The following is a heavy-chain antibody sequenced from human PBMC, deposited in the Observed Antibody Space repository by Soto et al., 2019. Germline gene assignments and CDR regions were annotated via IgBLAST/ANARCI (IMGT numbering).Heavy chain of an antibody. D-gene: IGHD3-10*01. CDR3: ARVGYGSGSHFDGVDV. Sequence: QVQLQESGPGLVKPSQTLSLTCTVSGGSISNGDYYWSWIRQPPGNVLEWLGYIYYSGSTYYNPSLKSRVTIAEDTSKNQLALTLSSLTAADTAVYYCARVGYGSGSHFDGVDVCGQGTTVTVSS. V-gene: IGHV4-30-4*01. CDR1: GGSISNGDYY. CDR2: IYYSGST. J-gene: IGHJ6*02.